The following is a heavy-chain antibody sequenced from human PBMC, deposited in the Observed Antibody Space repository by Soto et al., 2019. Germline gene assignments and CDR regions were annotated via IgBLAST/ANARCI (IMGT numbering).Heavy chain of an antibody. CDR1: GGSISSYY. Sequence: SGTLSLTCTVSGGSISSYYWSWIRQPPGKGLEWIGYIYYSGSTNYNPSLKSRVTISVDTSKNKFSLKLSSVTAADTAVYYCAKQVATIGAFDIWGQGTMVTV. CDR2: IYYSGST. CDR3: AKQVATIGAFDI. J-gene: IGHJ3*02. D-gene: IGHD5-12*01. V-gene: IGHV4-59*01.